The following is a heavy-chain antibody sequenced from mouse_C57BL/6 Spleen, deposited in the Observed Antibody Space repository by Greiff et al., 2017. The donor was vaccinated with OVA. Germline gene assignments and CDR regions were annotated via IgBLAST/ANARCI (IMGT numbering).Heavy chain of an antibody. Sequence: EVQVVESGGGLVKPGGSLKLSCAASGFTFSSYAMSWVRQTPEKRLEWVATISDGGSYTYYPDNVKGRFTISRDNAKNNLYLQMSHLKSEDTAMYYCARDTTGTLFDYWGQGTTLTVSS. CDR3: ARDTTGTLFDY. J-gene: IGHJ2*01. D-gene: IGHD4-1*02. CDR1: GFTFSSYA. CDR2: ISDGGSYT. V-gene: IGHV5-4*01.